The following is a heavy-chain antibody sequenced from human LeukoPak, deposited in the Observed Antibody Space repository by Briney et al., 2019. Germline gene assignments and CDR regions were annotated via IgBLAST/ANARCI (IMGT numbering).Heavy chain of an antibody. V-gene: IGHV1-2*02. CDR2: INTNSGGT. CDR3: ARDQVDSSSRWGHYYYYGMDV. J-gene: IGHJ6*02. Sequence: ASVTVSFKASGYTFTGYYMHWVRQAPGQGREWMGGINTNSGGTKYAQKFQGRVTMTRDTSISTDYMALSRLRSDDTAVYYCARDQVDSSSRWGHYYYYGMDVWGQGTTVTVSS. D-gene: IGHD6-13*01. CDR1: GYTFTGYY.